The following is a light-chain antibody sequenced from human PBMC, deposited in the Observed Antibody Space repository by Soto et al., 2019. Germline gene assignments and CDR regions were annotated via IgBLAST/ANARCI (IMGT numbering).Light chain of an antibody. CDR3: QQYNTYSRT. CDR1: QSISTY. Sequence: DIQMTQSPSTLSASVGDRVAITCRASQSISTYLAWYQQKPGKAPKLLIYKASSLESGVPSRFSGSGSGAEFTLTISSLQPDDFATYYCQQYNTYSRTFGQGTKWISN. J-gene: IGKJ1*01. V-gene: IGKV1-5*03. CDR2: KAS.